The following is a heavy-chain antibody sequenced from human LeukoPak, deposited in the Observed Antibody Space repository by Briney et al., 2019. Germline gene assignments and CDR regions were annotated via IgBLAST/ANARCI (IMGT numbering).Heavy chain of an antibody. CDR1: GFKFSSYW. CDR3: IKDTIFTVDSFDY. V-gene: IGHV3-74*01. Sequence: GGSLRLSCAVSGFKFSSYWMNWVRQVPGKGLMWVAHINTNGDSANYADSVKGRFTISRDNAKSTLSLQMNSLRAEDTAVYYCIKDTIFTVDSFDYWGQGTLVTVSS. D-gene: IGHD3-3*01. J-gene: IGHJ4*02. CDR2: INTNGDSA.